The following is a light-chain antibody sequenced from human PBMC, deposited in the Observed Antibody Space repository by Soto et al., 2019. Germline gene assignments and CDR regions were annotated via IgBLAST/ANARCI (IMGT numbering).Light chain of an antibody. Sequence: DIQMTQCPSSLSASGGDRDTITCRASQSISSYLNWYQQKPGKAPKLLIYAASSLQSGVPSRFSGSGSGTDFTLTISSLQPEDFATYYCQQSNSTPRTLRQGTKVDIK. CDR1: QSISSY. CDR3: QQSNSTPRT. J-gene: IGKJ1*01. CDR2: AAS. V-gene: IGKV1-39*01.